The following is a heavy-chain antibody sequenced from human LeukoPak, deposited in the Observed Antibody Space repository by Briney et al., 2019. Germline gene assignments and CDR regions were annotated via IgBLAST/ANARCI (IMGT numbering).Heavy chain of an antibody. D-gene: IGHD3-22*01. CDR2: IYYSGST. V-gene: IGHV4-61*08. CDR1: GGSISSGDYY. CDR3: ARGESSASNWFDP. J-gene: IGHJ5*02. Sequence: SETLSLTCTVSGGSISSGDYYWSWIRQYPGRGLEWIGYIYYSGSTNYNPSLKSRVTISVDTSKNQFSLKLSSVTAADTAVYYCARGESSASNWFDPWGQGTLVTVSS.